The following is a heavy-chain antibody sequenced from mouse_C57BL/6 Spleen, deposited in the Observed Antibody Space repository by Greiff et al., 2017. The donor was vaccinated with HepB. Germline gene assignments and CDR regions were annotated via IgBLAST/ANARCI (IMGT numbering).Heavy chain of an antibody. Sequence: VQLQQSGPELVKPGASVKISCKASGYTFTDYYMNWVKQSHGKSLEWIGDINPNNGGTSYNQKFKGKATLTVDKSSSTAYMELRSLTSEDSAVYYCARALRLRYYFDYWGQGTTLTVSS. V-gene: IGHV1-26*01. J-gene: IGHJ2*01. CDR2: INPNNGGT. CDR3: ARALRLRYYFDY. D-gene: IGHD3-2*02. CDR1: GYTFTDYY.